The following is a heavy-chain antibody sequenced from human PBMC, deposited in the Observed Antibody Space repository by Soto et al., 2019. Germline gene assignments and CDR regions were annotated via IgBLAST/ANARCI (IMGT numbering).Heavy chain of an antibody. D-gene: IGHD2-15*01. J-gene: IGHJ4*02. V-gene: IGHV6-1*01. Sequence: SPTLSLTCAISGDSVSSNSAAWNWIRQSTSRGLEWLGRTYYRSKWYNDYAVSVKSRITINPDTSKNQISLQMNSVTREDTAVYSCASSRDIYRSFPAHFDFWGPGILVTVSS. CDR1: GDSVSSNSAA. CDR2: TYYRSKWYN. CDR3: ASSRDIYRSFPAHFDF.